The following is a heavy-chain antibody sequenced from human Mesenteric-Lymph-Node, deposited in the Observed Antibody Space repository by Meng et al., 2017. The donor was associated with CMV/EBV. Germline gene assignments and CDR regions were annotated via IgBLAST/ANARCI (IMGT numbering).Heavy chain of an antibody. D-gene: IGHD5-12*01. Sequence: GESLKISCAASGFTFSSYSMNWVRQAPGKGLEWVSSISSSSTYISYADSVKGRFTISRDNAKNTMYLQMNSLRAEDTAVYYCVRDLRSGYDSHWGQGTLVTVSS. J-gene: IGHJ4*02. CDR1: GFTFSSYS. CDR2: ISSSSTYI. CDR3: VRDLRSGYDSH. V-gene: IGHV3-21*01.